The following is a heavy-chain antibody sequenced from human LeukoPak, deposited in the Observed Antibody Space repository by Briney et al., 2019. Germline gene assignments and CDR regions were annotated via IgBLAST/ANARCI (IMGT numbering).Heavy chain of an antibody. CDR1: DDSISDYY. Sequence: ETLSLTCTVSDDSISDYYRGWIRQPPGKGLEWVSTISGSGQNTYHADSVKGRFTISRDNSKNTLYLQMHSLRAEDTAVYYCAKDLSSDYGDYALVYWYFDLWGRGTLVTVSS. CDR3: AKDLSSDYGDYALVYWYFDL. D-gene: IGHD4-17*01. J-gene: IGHJ2*01. CDR2: ISGSGQNT. V-gene: IGHV3-23*01.